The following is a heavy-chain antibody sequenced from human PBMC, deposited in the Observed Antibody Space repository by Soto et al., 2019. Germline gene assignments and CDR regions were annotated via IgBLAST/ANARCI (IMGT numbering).Heavy chain of an antibody. V-gene: IGHV1-24*01. Sequence: GASVKVSCKVSGYTLTELSRHWVRQAPGKGLEWMGGFDPEDGETIYAQKFQGRVTMTEDTSTDTAYMELSSLRSEDTAVYYCATYCSGGSCYSNYKLNWFDPWGQGTLVTVSS. CDR2: FDPEDGET. J-gene: IGHJ5*02. CDR3: ATYCSGGSCYSNYKLNWFDP. CDR1: GYTLTELS. D-gene: IGHD2-15*01.